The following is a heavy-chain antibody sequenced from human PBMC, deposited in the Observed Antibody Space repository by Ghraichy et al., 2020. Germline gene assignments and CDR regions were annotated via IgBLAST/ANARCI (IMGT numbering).Heavy chain of an antibody. CDR1: GFTFGSYS. CDR2: ISSSSSYI. V-gene: IGHV3-21*01. Sequence: GGSLRLSCAASGFTFGSYSMNWVRQAPGKGLEWVSSISSSSSYIYYADSVKGRFTISRDNAKNSLYLQMNSLRAEDTAVYYCALNLGGSGSPLIDYWGQGTLVTVSS. J-gene: IGHJ4*02. CDR3: ALNLGGSGSPLIDY. D-gene: IGHD3-10*01.